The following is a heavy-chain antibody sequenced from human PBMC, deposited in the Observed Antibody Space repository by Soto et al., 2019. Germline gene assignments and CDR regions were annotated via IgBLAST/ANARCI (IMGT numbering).Heavy chain of an antibody. CDR1: GGAFSDYA. CDR3: ASWLKGPDIGNYYYGMDV. CDR2: IMPIFRAP. J-gene: IGHJ6*02. D-gene: IGHD2-15*01. V-gene: IGHV1-69*13. Sequence: SVKVSRKASGGAFSDYAFSWVRQAPGQGLEWLGGIMPIFRAPDYAQKFQGRVTITADEFTRTAYMEMNSLRSEDTAVYYCASWLKGPDIGNYYYGMDVWGQGTTVTVSS.